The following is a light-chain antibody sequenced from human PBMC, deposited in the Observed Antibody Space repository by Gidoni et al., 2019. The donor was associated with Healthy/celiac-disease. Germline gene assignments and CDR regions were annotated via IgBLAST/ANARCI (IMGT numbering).Light chain of an antibody. CDR2: GSS. CDR3: QQYGSSPWT. CDR1: QSVSSSY. Sequence: EIVLTQSPGTLSLSPGARATLSCRASQSVSSSYLAWYQQKPGQAPRHLIYGSSSRAPGIPDRFSGSGSGTDFTLTISRLEPEDFAVYYCQQYGSSPWTFXQXTKVEIK. J-gene: IGKJ1*01. V-gene: IGKV3-20*01.